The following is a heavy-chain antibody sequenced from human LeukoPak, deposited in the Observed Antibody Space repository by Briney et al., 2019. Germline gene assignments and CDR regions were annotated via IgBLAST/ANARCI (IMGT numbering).Heavy chain of an antibody. CDR3: ARDYDFWSGYSPLEY. CDR1: GGSISSYY. J-gene: IGHJ4*02. D-gene: IGHD3-3*01. V-gene: IGHV4-4*07. CDR2: IYSSGSA. Sequence: SETLSLTCTVSGGSISSYYWSWIRQPAGKGLEWIGRIYSSGSANYNSSLKSRVTMSVDTSKNKFSLKLSSVTAADTAVYYCARDYDFWSGYSPLEYWGQGTLVTVSS.